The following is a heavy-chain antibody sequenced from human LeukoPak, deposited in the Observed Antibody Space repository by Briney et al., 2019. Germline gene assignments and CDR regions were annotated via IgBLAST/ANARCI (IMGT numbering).Heavy chain of an antibody. CDR3: ARGPLGRTKAFDI. J-gene: IGHJ3*02. CDR2: INHSGST. Sequence: SETLSLTCAVYGGSFSGYYWRWIRQPPGKGLEWIGEINHSGSTNYNPSLKSRVTISVDTSKNQFSLKLSSVTAADTAVYYCARGPLGRTKAFDIWGQGTMVTVSS. V-gene: IGHV4-34*01. CDR1: GGSFSGYY. D-gene: IGHD1-7*01.